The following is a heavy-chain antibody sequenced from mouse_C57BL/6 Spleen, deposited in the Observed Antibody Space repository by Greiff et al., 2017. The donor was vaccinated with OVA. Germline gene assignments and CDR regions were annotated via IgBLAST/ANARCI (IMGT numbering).Heavy chain of an antibody. J-gene: IGHJ2*01. V-gene: IGHV14-2*01. D-gene: IGHD1-1*01. CDR1: GFNIKDYY. CDR3: ASVYGSSWYYDY. Sequence: VQLQQSGAELVKPGASVKLSCTASGFNIKDYYMHWVKQRTEQGLEWIGRIDPEDGETKYALNFKGKATITADTSSNTAYLQLNSLTSEDTAVYYCASVYGSSWYYDYWGQGTTRTVSS. CDR2: IDPEDGET.